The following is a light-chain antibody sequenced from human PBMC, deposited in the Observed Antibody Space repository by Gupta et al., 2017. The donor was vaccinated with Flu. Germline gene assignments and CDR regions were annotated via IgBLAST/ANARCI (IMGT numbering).Light chain of an antibody. J-gene: IGLJ3*02. CDR3: QTWDSTTDHVV. Sequence: SYVLTQSPSVSVAPGQTAPVSREGDNLVVKSVHWYQQKPGQAPVLVVYDDRVRPPGIPERFSGSNSGNPATLTISRVEAGDEADYYCQTWDSTTDHVVFGGGTKLTVL. CDR1: NLVVKS. V-gene: IGLV3-21*02. CDR2: DDR.